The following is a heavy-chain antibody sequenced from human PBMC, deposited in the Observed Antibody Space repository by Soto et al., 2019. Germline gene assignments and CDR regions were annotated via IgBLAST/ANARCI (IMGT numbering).Heavy chain of an antibody. V-gene: IGHV3-21*06. D-gene: IGHD3-10*01. CDR1: GFTFSSYS. J-gene: IGHJ6*02. CDR2: ISSGSSYI. Sequence: EVQLVESGGGLVKPGGSLRLSCAASGFTFSSYSMNWVRQARGKGLEWVSSISSGSSYIYYADSVKGRFTISRDNAKNSLYLQMNSLRAEYTAVYYCARSSGGSGKLWNYYGMDVWGQGTTVTVSS. CDR3: ARSSGGSGKLWNYYGMDV.